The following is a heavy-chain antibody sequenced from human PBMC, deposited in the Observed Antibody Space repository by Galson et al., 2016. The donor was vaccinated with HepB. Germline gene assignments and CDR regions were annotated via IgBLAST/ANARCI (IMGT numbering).Heavy chain of an antibody. V-gene: IGHV3-74*03. CDR2: INGDGRST. CDR3: AKGDYSNYPGSFDY. D-gene: IGHD4-11*01. J-gene: IGHJ4*02. CDR1: GFAFSGCW. Sequence: SLRLSCAASGFAFSGCWMHWVRQPPGKGLEWVSRINGDGRSTTYADSVKGRFTISRDNSKNTLYLQMNSLRAEDTAVYYCAKGDYSNYPGSFDYWGQGTLVTVSS.